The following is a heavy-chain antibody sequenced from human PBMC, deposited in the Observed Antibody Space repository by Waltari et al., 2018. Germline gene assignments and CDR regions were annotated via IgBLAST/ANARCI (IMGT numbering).Heavy chain of an antibody. CDR2: ISTYNGNT. J-gene: IGHJ4*02. D-gene: IGHD6-19*01. CDR1: GYTSTNYG. V-gene: IGHV1-18*01. CDR3: ARGKGSAEPLIIEN. Sequence: QVQLVQSGAEVKKPGASVKVSCKASGYTSTNYGISWLRQAPGQGLEWMGWISTYNGNTNYAQMFQGRVTMTTDTSTSTAYMELRGLISDDTAVYYCARGKGSAEPLIIENWGQGTLVTVSS.